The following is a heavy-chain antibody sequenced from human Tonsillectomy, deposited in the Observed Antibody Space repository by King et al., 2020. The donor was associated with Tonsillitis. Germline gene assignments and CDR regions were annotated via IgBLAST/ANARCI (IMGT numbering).Heavy chain of an antibody. CDR3: ARAYFDDIWENYRIDAFDI. CDR1: GFTFSSYN. D-gene: IGHD3-16*02. CDR2: ISSSTSSK. Sequence: VQLVESGGGLVQPGGSLRLSCAASGFTFSSYNMNWVRQAPGKGLEWVSYISSSTSSKNYADSVKGRFTISRDNAKNSLYLQMNSLRDEDTAVYYCARAYFDDIWENYRIDAFDIWGQGTMVTVSS. V-gene: IGHV3-48*02. J-gene: IGHJ3*02.